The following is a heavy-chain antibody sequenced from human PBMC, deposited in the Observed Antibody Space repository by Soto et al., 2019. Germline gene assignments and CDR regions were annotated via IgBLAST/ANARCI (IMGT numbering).Heavy chain of an antibody. CDR3: ARDHGTMSVGVLIKGSDY. CDR2: IWYDGSNK. D-gene: IGHD2-2*01. J-gene: IGHJ4*02. CDR1: GFNFNRYG. Sequence: QVQLVESGGGVVQPGTSLRLSCAASGFNFNRYGMHWVRQAPGKGLEWVAIIWYDGSNKYYADSVKGRFTISRDNFKNMLYLQMNNLRVDDTAVYYCARDHGTMSVGVLIKGSDYWGQGTLVTVSS. V-gene: IGHV3-33*01.